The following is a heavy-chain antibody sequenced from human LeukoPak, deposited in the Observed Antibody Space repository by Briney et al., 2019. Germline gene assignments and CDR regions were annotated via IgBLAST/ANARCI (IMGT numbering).Heavy chain of an antibody. CDR1: GFTFSNFA. Sequence: PGGSLRLSCAASGFTFSNFAMSWVRQAPGQGLEWVSSITGSGRSTYYADSVKGRFAISRDNSNNTLYLQMNNLRAEDTAVYYCAKTHSSSWRPLDFWGQGTLVTASS. V-gene: IGHV3-23*01. D-gene: IGHD6-13*01. J-gene: IGHJ4*02. CDR2: ITGSGRST. CDR3: AKTHSSSWRPLDF.